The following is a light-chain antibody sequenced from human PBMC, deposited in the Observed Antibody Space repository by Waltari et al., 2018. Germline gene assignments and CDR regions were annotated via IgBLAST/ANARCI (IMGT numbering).Light chain of an antibody. CDR1: TSDVDAYNY. J-gene: IGLJ3*02. CDR3: SSYTSTSTLWV. Sequence: QSALTQPASVSGSPGQSITISCTGTTSDVDAYNYVSWYQQFPGKAPKLIIYDVYNRPSGVSTRFSGSKSGATASLIISGLQADDEAEYWCSSYTSTSTLWVFGGGTKLTV. V-gene: IGLV2-14*03. CDR2: DVY.